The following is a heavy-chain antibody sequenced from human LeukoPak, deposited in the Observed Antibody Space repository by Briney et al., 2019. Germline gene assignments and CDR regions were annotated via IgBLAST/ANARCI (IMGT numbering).Heavy chain of an antibody. CDR2: INHSGST. D-gene: IGHD3-3*01. Sequence: SETLSLTCAVYGGSFSGYYWSWIRQPPGKGLEWIGEINHSGSTNYSPPLKSRVTISVDTSKNQFSLKLSSVTAADTAVYYCARGRGVTIFGVDMKPFDYWGQGTPVTVSS. J-gene: IGHJ4*02. CDR1: GGSFSGYY. V-gene: IGHV4-34*01. CDR3: ARGRGVTIFGVDMKPFDY.